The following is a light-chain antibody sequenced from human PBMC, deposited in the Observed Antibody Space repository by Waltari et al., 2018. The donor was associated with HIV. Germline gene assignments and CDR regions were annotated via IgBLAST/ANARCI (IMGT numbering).Light chain of an antibody. CDR2: VNS. CDR1: SSNIGSNH. V-gene: IGLV1-47*01. Sequence: QSVLTQPPSASGTPRQRVTISCSGSSSNIGSNHVYWYQHLPGTAPKLLIYVNSQRPSGVPDRFSGSKSGTSASLAISGLRSEDEGDYYCAAWDDSLRGPVFGGGSRLTVL. CDR3: AAWDDSLRGPV. J-gene: IGLJ2*01.